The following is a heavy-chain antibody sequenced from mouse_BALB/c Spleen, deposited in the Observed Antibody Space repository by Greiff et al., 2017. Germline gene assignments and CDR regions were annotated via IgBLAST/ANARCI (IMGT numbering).Heavy chain of an antibody. J-gene: IGHJ2*01. CDR1: GYSITSDYA. CDR2: ISYSGST. CDR3: AVANWDYFDY. V-gene: IGHV3-2*02. Sequence: VQLQQSGPGLVKPSQSLSLTCTVTGYSITSDYAWNWIRQFPGNKLEWMGYISYSGSTSYNPSLKSRISITRDTSKNQFFLQLNSVTTEDTATYYCAVANWDYFDYWGQGTTLTVSS. D-gene: IGHD4-1*01.